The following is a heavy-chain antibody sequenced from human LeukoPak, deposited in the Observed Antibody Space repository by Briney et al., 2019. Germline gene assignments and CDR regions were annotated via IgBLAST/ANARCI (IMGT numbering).Heavy chain of an antibody. J-gene: IGHJ1*01. Sequence: ASVKVSCKASGYTFTGYYMHWVRQAPGQGLEWMGWINPNSGGTNYAQKFQGRVTMTRDTSISTAYMELSRLRSDDTAVYYCASDPYYYDSSGYGSRDFQHWGQGTLVTVSS. D-gene: IGHD3-22*01. CDR1: GYTFTGYY. CDR3: ASDPYYYDSSGYGSRDFQH. V-gene: IGHV1-2*02. CDR2: INPNSGGT.